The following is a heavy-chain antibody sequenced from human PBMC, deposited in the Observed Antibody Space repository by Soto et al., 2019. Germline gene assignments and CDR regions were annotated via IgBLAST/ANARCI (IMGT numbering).Heavy chain of an antibody. J-gene: IGHJ5*02. Sequence: QVQLVQPAPEVRQPGASVKVSCKASGYIFTGFHIHWIRQAPGHGLEWMGWITPNTGGTNYAQKFQGRVTMTRDTSISTAYLEMASLKFDDTAVYYCARGRSLRWDWFDPWGQGTLVTVSS. CDR3: ARGRSLRWDWFDP. D-gene: IGHD2-21*01. CDR1: GYIFTGFH. CDR2: ITPNTGGT. V-gene: IGHV1-2*02.